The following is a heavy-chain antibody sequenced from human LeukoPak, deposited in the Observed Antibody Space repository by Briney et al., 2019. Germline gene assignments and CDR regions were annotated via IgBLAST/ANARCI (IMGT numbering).Heavy chain of an antibody. CDR2: INHSGST. Sequence: SETLSLTCAVYGGSFSGYYWSWIRQPPGKGLEWIGEINHSGSTNYNPSLKSRVTISVDTSKNQFSLDLSSVTAADTAVYYCARHTPDASGYYYEVLPDYWGQGTLVTVSS. CDR1: GGSFSGYY. CDR3: ARHTPDASGYYYEVLPDY. V-gene: IGHV4-34*01. D-gene: IGHD3-22*01. J-gene: IGHJ4*02.